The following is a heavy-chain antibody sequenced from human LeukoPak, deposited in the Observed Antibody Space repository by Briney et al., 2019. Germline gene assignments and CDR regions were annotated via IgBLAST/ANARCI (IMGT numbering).Heavy chain of an antibody. CDR2: ISSSGST. V-gene: IGHV4-61*02. CDR1: GDSISSGDYY. Sequence: PSETLSLTCTVSGDSISSGDYYWSWIRQPAGKGLEWIGRISSSGSTNYNPSLKSRVTISVDTSKNQFSLKLSSVTAADTAVYYCARDGRGIDVWGKGTTVTVSS. CDR3: ARDGRGIDV. J-gene: IGHJ6*04.